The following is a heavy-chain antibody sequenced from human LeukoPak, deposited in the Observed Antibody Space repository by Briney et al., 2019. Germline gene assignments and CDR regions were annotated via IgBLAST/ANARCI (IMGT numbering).Heavy chain of an antibody. Sequence: GGSLRLSCAASGFTFGSYAMSWVRQAPGKGLEWVSAISGSGGSTYYADSVKGRFTISRDNSKNTLYLQMNSLRAEGTAVYYCARIAAAGEFDYWGQGTLVTVSS. CDR3: ARIAAAGEFDY. D-gene: IGHD6-13*01. V-gene: IGHV3-23*01. J-gene: IGHJ4*02. CDR2: ISGSGGST. CDR1: GFTFGSYA.